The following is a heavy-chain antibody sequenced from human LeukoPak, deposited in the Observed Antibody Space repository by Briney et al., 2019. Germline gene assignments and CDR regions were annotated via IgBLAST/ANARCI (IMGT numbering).Heavy chain of an antibody. D-gene: IGHD3-22*01. V-gene: IGHV3-21*01. J-gene: IGHJ3*02. CDR1: GFTFSSYS. CDR2: ISSSSSYI. Sequence: GGSLRLSCAASGFTFSSYSMNWVRQAPGKGLEWVSSISSSSSYIYYADSVKGRFTISRDNAKNSLYLQMNSLRAEDTAVYYCAREGRLTVAVPYDAFDIWGQGTMVTVSS. CDR3: AREGRLTVAVPYDAFDI.